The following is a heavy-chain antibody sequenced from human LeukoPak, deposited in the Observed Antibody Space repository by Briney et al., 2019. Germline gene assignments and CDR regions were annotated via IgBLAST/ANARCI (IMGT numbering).Heavy chain of an antibody. CDR2: ISSDGSTT. V-gene: IGHV3-74*01. CDR3: VRVRSSSWYDY. CDR1: GFTFSTSW. Sequence: PGGSLRLSCATSGFTFSTSWMHWVRQAPGKGLVWVSRISSDGSTTTYADSVKGRFTISRDNAKNTLYLQMNSLRVEDTAVYYCVRVRSSSWYDYWGQGALLTVSS. D-gene: IGHD6-13*01. J-gene: IGHJ4*02.